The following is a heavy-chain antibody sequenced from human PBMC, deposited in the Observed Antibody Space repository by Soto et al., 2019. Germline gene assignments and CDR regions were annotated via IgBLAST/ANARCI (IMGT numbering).Heavy chain of an antibody. Sequence: GGSLRLSCAASGFTFSSYAMSWVRQAPGKGLEWVSAISGSGGSTYYADSVKGRFTISRDNSKNTLYLQMNSLRAEDTAVYYCAKDFAGCGLHLGELSLSGASDSDAFDIWGQGTMVTVSS. J-gene: IGHJ3*02. V-gene: IGHV3-23*01. CDR3: AKDFAGCGLHLGELSLSGASDSDAFDI. CDR2: ISGSGGST. CDR1: GFTFSSYA. D-gene: IGHD3-16*02.